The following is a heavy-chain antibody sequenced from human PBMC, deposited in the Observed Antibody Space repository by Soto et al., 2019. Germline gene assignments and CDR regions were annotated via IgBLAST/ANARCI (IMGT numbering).Heavy chain of an antibody. CDR3: AHAGDYDLLTFDH. D-gene: IGHD4-17*01. CDR2: IDCDDDK. V-gene: IGHV2-5*02. J-gene: IGHJ4*02. Sequence: SGPTLVNPTQTLTLTCTFSGFSLSTYAVGVAWVRQPPGKALEWRALIDCDDDKLYSPSLETRLTITKDSSKNHVVLTMTNMDPVDTGTYYCAHAGDYDLLTFDHWGPGTLVTV. CDR1: GFSLSTYAVG.